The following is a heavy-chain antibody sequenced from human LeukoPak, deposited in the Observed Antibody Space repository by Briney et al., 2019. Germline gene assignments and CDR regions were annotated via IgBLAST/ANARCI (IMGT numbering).Heavy chain of an antibody. Sequence: GASVKVSCKASGYTFTGYYMHWVRQAPGQGLEWMGWINPSGGSTSYAQQFQGRVTMSRDTSTNTAYMELRSLRSDDTAVYYCARSATHRLTWTDRSQWLPLDYWGQGTLVTVSS. CDR1: GYTFTGYY. D-gene: IGHD5-18*01. CDR2: INPSGGST. V-gene: IGHV1-46*01. J-gene: IGHJ4*02. CDR3: ARSATHRLTWTDRSQWLPLDY.